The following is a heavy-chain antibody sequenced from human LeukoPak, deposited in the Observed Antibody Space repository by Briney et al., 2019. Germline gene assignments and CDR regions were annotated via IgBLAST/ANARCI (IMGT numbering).Heavy chain of an antibody. Sequence: GGSLRLSCAASGFTFSSYWMSWVRQAPGKGLEWVANIKQDGSEKYYVDSVKGRFTISRDNAKNSLYLQMNSLRAEDTAVYYCARVGSSGWYSAYYYYMDVWGKGTTVTVSS. CDR2: IKQDGSEK. J-gene: IGHJ6*03. V-gene: IGHV3-7*01. CDR1: GFTFSSYW. CDR3: ARVGSSGWYSAYYYYMDV. D-gene: IGHD6-19*01.